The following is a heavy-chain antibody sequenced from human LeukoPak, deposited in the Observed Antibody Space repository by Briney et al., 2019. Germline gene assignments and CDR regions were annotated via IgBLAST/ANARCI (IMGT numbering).Heavy chain of an antibody. CDR1: GGSISSSSYY. V-gene: IGHV4-39*01. J-gene: IGHJ3*02. CDR2: IYYSGSS. D-gene: IGHD2-2*01. CDR3: ARLDVVVPAAVDAFDI. Sequence: SETLSLTCTVSGGSISSSSYYWGWIRQPPGKGLEWIGIIYYSGSSYYNPSLKSRVTISVDTSKNQFSLKLSSVTAADTAVYYCARLDVVVPAAVDAFDIWGQGTMVTVSS.